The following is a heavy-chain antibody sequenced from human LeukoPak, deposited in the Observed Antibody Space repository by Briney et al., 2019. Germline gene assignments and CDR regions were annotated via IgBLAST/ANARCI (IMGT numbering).Heavy chain of an antibody. V-gene: IGHV3-30-3*01. Sequence: GRSLRLSCAASGFTFSSYAMHWVRQAPGKGLEWVAVISYDGSNKYYADSVKGRFTISRDNSKNTLYLQMNSLRAEDTAVYYCGRGTFDSSGYYVYWGQGTLVTASS. J-gene: IGHJ4*02. CDR1: GFTFSSYA. CDR2: ISYDGSNK. D-gene: IGHD3-22*01. CDR3: GRGTFDSSGYYVY.